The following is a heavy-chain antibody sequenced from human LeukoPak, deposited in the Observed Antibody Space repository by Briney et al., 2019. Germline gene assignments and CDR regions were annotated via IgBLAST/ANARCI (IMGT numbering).Heavy chain of an antibody. J-gene: IGHJ4*02. CDR2: IKQDGSEK. Sequence: GGSLRLSCAASGFTFSTYWMSWVRQAPGKGLEWVANIKQDGSEKQYVDSVKGRFTISRDNAKNSLYLQMNSLRAEDTAVYYCARRGFSSGWYPRYFDYWGQGTLVTVSS. CDR1: GFTFSTYW. CDR3: ARRGFSSGWYPRYFDY. V-gene: IGHV3-7*01. D-gene: IGHD6-19*01.